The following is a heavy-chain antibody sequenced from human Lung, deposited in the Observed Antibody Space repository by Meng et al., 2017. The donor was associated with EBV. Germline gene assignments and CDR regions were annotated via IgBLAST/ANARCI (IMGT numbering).Heavy chain of an antibody. CDR3: ARGLWYYDRGGYFDN. Sequence: VQVQEAGPGRVKPSQTLSLICTVSGGTISSGGHYWSWIRQHPEKGLEWIGYIYYSGSTYYKPSLKSRLTISVDTSKNQLSLRLSSVTAADTAVYYCARGLWYYDRGGYFDNWGRGTLVTVSS. V-gene: IGHV4-31*03. J-gene: IGHJ4*02. D-gene: IGHD3-22*01. CDR1: GGTISSGGHY. CDR2: IYYSGST.